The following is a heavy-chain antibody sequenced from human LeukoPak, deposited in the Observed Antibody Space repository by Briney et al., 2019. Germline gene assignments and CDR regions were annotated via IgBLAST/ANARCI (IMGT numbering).Heavy chain of an antibody. CDR2: ISAYNGNT. CDR1: GYTFTSYG. Sequence: GASVKVSCKASGYTFTSYGISWVRQAPGQGLEWLGWISAYNGNTNYAQKLQGRVTMTTDTSTSTAYMELRSLRSDDTAVYYCARARDRVVAGRESWFDPWGQGTLVTVSS. V-gene: IGHV1-18*01. J-gene: IGHJ5*02. D-gene: IGHD6-19*01. CDR3: ARARDRVVAGRESWFDP.